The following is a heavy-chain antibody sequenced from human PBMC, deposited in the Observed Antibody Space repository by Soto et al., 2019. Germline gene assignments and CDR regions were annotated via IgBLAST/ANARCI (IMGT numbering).Heavy chain of an antibody. J-gene: IGHJ1*01. CDR2: ISGSGRIT. CDR1: GFTFSSYA. V-gene: IGHV3-23*01. D-gene: IGHD3-9*01. Sequence: EVELLESGGGLVQPGGSLRLSCAASGFTFSSYARSWVRRAPGKGLEWVSGISGSGRITKYADSVKGRFIISRDNFKNTLFLQMNSLRAEDTAVYYCAKDVHYDIVTGIEYFHHWAQGTLVTVSS. CDR3: AKDVHYDIVTGIEYFHH.